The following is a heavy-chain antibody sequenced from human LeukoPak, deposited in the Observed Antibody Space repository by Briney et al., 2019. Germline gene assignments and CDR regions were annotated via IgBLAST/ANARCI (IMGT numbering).Heavy chain of an antibody. V-gene: IGHV5-51*01. Sequence: GESLKISCKASGYRFTSYWIGWVRQMPGKGLEWMGIIYPSDSDIRYSPSFQGQVTTSVDKSITTAYLLWSSLQASATAMYYCARSGNGYCISGSCEGWSDPWGQGTLVTVSS. D-gene: IGHD2-2*03. J-gene: IGHJ5*02. CDR3: ARSGNGYCISGSCEGWSDP. CDR2: IYPSDSDI. CDR1: GYRFTSYW.